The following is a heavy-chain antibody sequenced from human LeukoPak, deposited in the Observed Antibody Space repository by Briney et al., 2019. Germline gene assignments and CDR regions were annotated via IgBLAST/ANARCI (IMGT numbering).Heavy chain of an antibody. D-gene: IGHD2-15*01. CDR2: INPNSGGT. CDR1: GYTFTGYY. J-gene: IGHJ4*02. Sequence: ASGKVSCKASGYTFTGYYMHWVRQAPGQGLGWMGWINPNSGGTNYAQKIQGRVTMTRDTAISTAYMELSRLRSDDTAVYYCARGAPADIRDYWGQGTLVTVSS. V-gene: IGHV1-2*02. CDR3: ARGAPADIRDY.